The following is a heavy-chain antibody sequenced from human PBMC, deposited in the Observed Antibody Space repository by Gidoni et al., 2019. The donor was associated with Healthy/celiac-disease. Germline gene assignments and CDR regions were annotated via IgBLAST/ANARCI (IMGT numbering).Heavy chain of an antibody. J-gene: IGHJ3*02. CDR2: IIPIFGTA. CDR3: ARDKAVAGTYAFDI. V-gene: IGHV1-69*01. Sequence: QVQLVQSGAEVKKLGSSAKVSCKASGGTFRSYAIRWVRQAPGQGLEWMGGIIPIFGTANYAQKFQGRVTITADESTSTAYMELSSLRSEDTAVYYCARDKAVAGTYAFDIWGQGTMVTVSS. D-gene: IGHD6-19*01. CDR1: GGTFRSYA.